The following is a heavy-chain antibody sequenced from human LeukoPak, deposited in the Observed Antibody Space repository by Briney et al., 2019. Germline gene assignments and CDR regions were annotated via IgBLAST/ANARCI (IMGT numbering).Heavy chain of an antibody. D-gene: IGHD4-23*01. CDR1: GGSISSYY. J-gene: IGHJ5*02. CDR3: ARAFKSTVGFDH. CDR2: IYYSGNT. Sequence: SETLSLTCAVSGGSISSYYWSWIRQPPAKGLEWIGYIYYSGNTNYNPSLKSRATISVDTSKNQLSVKLSSVTAADTAVYHCARAFKSTVGFDHWGQGTLATVSS. V-gene: IGHV4-59*01.